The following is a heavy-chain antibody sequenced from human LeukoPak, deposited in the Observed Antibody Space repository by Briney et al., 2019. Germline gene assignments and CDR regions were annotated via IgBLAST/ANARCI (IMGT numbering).Heavy chain of an antibody. J-gene: IGHJ4*02. Sequence: PSETLSLTCTVSGYSISSGYFWGWMRQPPGKGLEWIGSIYQSETAHYNPSLKSRVTISVDTSKNQFSLKLSSVTAADTAVYYCASGSYYIVYWGQGTLVTVSS. CDR3: ASGSYYIVY. D-gene: IGHD1-26*01. CDR2: IYQSETA. V-gene: IGHV4-38-2*02. CDR1: GYSISSGYF.